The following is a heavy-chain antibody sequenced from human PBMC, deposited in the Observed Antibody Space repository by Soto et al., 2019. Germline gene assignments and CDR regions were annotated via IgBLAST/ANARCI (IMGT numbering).Heavy chain of an antibody. J-gene: IGHJ6*02. CDR2: INHSGST. V-gene: IGHV4-34*01. CDR1: GGLFRGYH. CDR3: ARVSGIYYYGMDV. Sequence: GGLFRGYHWSWIRQPPGKGLEWIGEINHSGSTNYNPSLKSRVTISVDTSKNQFSLKLSSVTAADTAVYYCARVSGIYYYGMDVWGQGTTVT. D-gene: IGHD3-10*01.